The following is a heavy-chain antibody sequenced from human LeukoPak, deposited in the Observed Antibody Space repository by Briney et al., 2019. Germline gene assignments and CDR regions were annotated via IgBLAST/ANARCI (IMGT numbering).Heavy chain of an antibody. V-gene: IGHV1-69*02. Sequence: SVKVSCKASGGTFSSYTISWVRQAPGQGLEWMGRIIPILGIANYAQKFQGRVTITADKSTSTAYMELSSLRSEDTAVYYCARQYCSGGSCHHIPLDYWGQGTLVTVSS. D-gene: IGHD2-15*01. CDR3: ARQYCSGGSCHHIPLDY. CDR1: GGTFSSYT. CDR2: IIPILGIA. J-gene: IGHJ4*02.